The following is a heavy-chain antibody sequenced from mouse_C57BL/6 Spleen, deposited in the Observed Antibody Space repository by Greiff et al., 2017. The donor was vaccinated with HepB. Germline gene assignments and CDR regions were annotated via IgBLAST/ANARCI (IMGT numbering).Heavy chain of an antibody. CDR1: GFSLTSYG. CDR3: PSHYSNYYYYAMDY. CDR2: IWSGGST. J-gene: IGHJ4*01. Sequence: VQLQQSGPGLVQPSQSLSITCTVSGFSLTSYGVHWVRQSPGKGLEWLGVIWSGGSTDYNAAFISRLSISKDNSKSQVFFKMNSLQADDTAIYYCPSHYSNYYYYAMDYWGQGTSVTVSS. V-gene: IGHV2-2*01. D-gene: IGHD2-5*01.